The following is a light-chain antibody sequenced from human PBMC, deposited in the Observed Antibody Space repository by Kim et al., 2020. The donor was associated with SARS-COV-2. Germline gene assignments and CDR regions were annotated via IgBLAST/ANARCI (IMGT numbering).Light chain of an antibody. V-gene: IGKV3-20*01. CDR3: QQYNSLPLT. J-gene: IGKJ4*01. CDR1: QRLRNNY. CDR2: SAT. Sequence: EIVLTQSPDTLSLSSGERATLSCRASQRLRNNYLAWYQQKPGQAPRIVIYSATSRATDFPDRFSGSGSGTDFTLTISRLEPEDFAVYYCQQYNSLPLTFGGGTKVEIK.